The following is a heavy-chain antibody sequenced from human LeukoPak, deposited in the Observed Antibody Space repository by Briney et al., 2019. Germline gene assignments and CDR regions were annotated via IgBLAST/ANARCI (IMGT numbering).Heavy chain of an antibody. D-gene: IGHD3-22*01. CDR3: ARDFYYDTSGGGLT. Sequence: SVNVSCKASGGTFSGYGINWVRQAPRQGREWVGRVVPISGTANHAHKSQGTVTITTNQSTSTAYMELTSLRSEDTAVYYCARDFYYDTSGGGLTWGQGTMVTVS. J-gene: IGHJ3*01. V-gene: IGHV1-69*05. CDR2: VVPISGTA. CDR1: GGTFSGYG.